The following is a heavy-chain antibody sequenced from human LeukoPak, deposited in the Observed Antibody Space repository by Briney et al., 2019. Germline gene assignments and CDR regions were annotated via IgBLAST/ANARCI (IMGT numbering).Heavy chain of an antibody. CDR1: GFTFSSYA. J-gene: IGHJ4*02. D-gene: IGHD2-8*01. CDR3: AKMVREFYTISYYFDY. CDR2: ISGSGAGT. V-gene: IGHV3-23*01. Sequence: GRSLRLSCAVSGFTFSSYAMNWVRQAPGKGLEWVSGISGSGAGTYYTDSVKGRFTISRDNSKNTLYLQMNSLRAEDTAVYYCAKMVREFYTISYYFDYWGQGTLVTVSS.